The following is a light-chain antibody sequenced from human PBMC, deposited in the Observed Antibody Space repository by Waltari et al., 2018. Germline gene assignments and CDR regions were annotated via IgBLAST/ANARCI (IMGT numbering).Light chain of an antibody. J-gene: IGLJ3*02. CDR3: QSYDSSLTGSV. Sequence: QSVLTQPPSVSGAPGQRVTTPCSGSSSNIGAGSDVPWYQQLPGTAPKLLIYGTSIRPSGVPDRFSGSKSGTSASLAITGLQAEDEADYYCQSYDSSLTGSVFGGGTKLTVL. V-gene: IGLV1-40*01. CDR1: SSNIGAGSD. CDR2: GTS.